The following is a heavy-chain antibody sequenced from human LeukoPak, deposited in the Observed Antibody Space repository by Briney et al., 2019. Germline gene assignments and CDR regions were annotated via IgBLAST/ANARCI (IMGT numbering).Heavy chain of an antibody. CDR1: GGTFSSYA. CDR2: IIPIFGTA. J-gene: IGHJ6*03. V-gene: IGHV1-69*01. Sequence: ASVKVSCKASGGTFSSYAISWVRQAPGQGLEWMGGIIPIFGTANYAQKFQGRVTITADESTSTAYMELSSLRSEDTAVCYCARGLLTRAERPRYYYYMDVWGKGTTVTVSS. D-gene: IGHD7-27*01. CDR3: ARGLLTRAERPRYYYYMDV.